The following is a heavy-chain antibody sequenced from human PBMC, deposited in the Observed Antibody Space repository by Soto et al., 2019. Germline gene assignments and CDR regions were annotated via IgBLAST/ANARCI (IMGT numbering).Heavy chain of an antibody. V-gene: IGHV1-69*12. CDR2: IIPIFNTP. J-gene: IGHJ6*02. CDR1: GGTFNTYA. Sequence: QVQRVQSGAEVKKPGSSVKVSCKASGGTFNTYAMSWVRQAPGQGLEWMGGIIPIFNTPNYAQRFQGRVTITADESTSTAYMELSSLRSEDTALYYCARDKTGTNYYNGLDVWGQGTTVTVSS. D-gene: IGHD1-1*01. CDR3: ARDKTGTNYYNGLDV.